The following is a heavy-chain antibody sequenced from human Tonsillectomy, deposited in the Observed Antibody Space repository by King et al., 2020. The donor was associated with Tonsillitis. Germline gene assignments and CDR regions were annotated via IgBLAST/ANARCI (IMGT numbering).Heavy chain of an antibody. Sequence: VQLVESGGGVVQPGRSLRLSCAASGFTFSSYAMHWVRQAPGKGLEWVAVISYDGSNKYYADSVKGRFTISRENSKNTLYLQMNSLRAEDTAVYYCASEYLNLWSGESPGSFDYWGEGTLVTVSS. D-gene: IGHD3-10*01. CDR1: GFTFSSYA. CDR3: ASEYLNLWSGESPGSFDY. J-gene: IGHJ4*02. V-gene: IGHV3-30-3*01. CDR2: ISYDGSNK.